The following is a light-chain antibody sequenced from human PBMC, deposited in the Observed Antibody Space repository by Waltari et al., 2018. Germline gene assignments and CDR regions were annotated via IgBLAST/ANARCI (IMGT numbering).Light chain of an antibody. Sequence: QSVLTQPPSVSGAPGQRVPISCPGSGSNIGARSAVHWYQQLPRAAPKLLIYGSTSRPLGVPDRFFGSTSGTSASLAITGLQAEDEADYYCQSYDTSLRVVFGGGTKLTVL. CDR1: GSNIGARSA. J-gene: IGLJ2*01. CDR2: GST. V-gene: IGLV1-40*01. CDR3: QSYDTSLRVV.